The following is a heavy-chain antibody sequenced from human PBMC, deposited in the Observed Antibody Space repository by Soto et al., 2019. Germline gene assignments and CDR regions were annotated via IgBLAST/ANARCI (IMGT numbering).Heavy chain of an antibody. V-gene: IGHV1-69*13. Sequence: WASVKVSCKASGGTFSSYAISWVRQAPGQGLEWMGGIIPIFGTANYAQKFQGRVTITADESTSTAYMELSSLRSEDTAVYYCARDGYYDSSGYYPPRWFDPWGQGTLVTVSS. J-gene: IGHJ5*02. CDR1: GGTFSSYA. D-gene: IGHD3-22*01. CDR2: IIPIFGTA. CDR3: ARDGYYDSSGYYPPRWFDP.